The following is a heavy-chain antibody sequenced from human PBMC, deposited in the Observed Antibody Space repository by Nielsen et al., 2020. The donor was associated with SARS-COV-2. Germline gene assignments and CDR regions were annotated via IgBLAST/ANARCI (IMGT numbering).Heavy chain of an antibody. J-gene: IGHJ6*02. V-gene: IGHV4-34*01. CDR1: GGSFSGYY. D-gene: IGHD5-24*01. CDR2: IHHSGST. Sequence: SETLSLTCAVYGGSFSGYYWSWIRQPPGKGLEWIGEIHHSGSTNYNPSLKSRVTISVDTSKNQFSLKLSSVTAADTAVYYCARDQRWLQLHYYYYGMDVWGQGTTVTVSS. CDR3: ARDQRWLQLHYYYYGMDV.